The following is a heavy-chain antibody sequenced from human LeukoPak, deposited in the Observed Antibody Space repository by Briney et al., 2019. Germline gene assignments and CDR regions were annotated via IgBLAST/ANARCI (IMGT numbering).Heavy chain of an antibody. J-gene: IGHJ4*02. V-gene: IGHV4-4*07. Sequence: PSETLSLTCTVSGGSISNYYWSWMRQPAGKGLEWIGRIYTSGSTNYNPSLKSRVTMSVDTSKNQFSLKLRSVTAADTAVYYCARSSSSWPGAVYWGQGTLVTVSS. CDR1: GGSISNYY. D-gene: IGHD6-13*01. CDR2: IYTSGST. CDR3: ARSSSSWPGAVY.